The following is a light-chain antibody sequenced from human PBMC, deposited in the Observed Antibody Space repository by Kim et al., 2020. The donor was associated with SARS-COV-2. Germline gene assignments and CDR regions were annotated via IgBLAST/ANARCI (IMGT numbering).Light chain of an antibody. CDR3: QSSDRSNQV. J-gene: IGLJ3*02. CDR2: EDN. CDR1: SGSIDSNF. V-gene: IGLV6-57*01. Sequence: GKTVTISCTSSSGSIDSNFVQWYQQRPGSSPTTVIYEDNQRPSGVPDRFSGSIDSSSNSASLTISGLKTEDEADYYCQSSDRSNQVFGGGTQLTVL.